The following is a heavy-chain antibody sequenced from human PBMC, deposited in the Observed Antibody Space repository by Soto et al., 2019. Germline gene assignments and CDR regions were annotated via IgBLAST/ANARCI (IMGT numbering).Heavy chain of an antibody. V-gene: IGHV1-69*06. CDR2: IIPLFGTT. J-gene: IGHJ6*02. D-gene: IGHD2-15*01. Sequence: QVQVVQSGAEVKRPGSSVNVSCKASGGYFNNRQTLNSYPISWVRQAPGQGLEWMGGIIPLFGTTNYAQRCQGRVTSTADKSTSTTSRELNNVTSDDTAVYYCAESWGGEIYYYYSAMDVWGQGTTVTVSS. CDR1: GGYFNNRQTLNSYP. CDR3: AESWGGEIYYYYSAMDV.